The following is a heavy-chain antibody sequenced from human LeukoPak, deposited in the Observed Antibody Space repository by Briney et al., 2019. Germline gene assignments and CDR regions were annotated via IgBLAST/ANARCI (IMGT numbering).Heavy chain of an antibody. CDR3: ARDPSRHYDSSGYYGY. CDR1: GGSLNSYY. V-gene: IGHV4-4*07. CDR2: IYASGST. J-gene: IGHJ4*02. D-gene: IGHD3-22*01. Sequence: SETLSLTCSVSGGSLNSYYWTWIRQPAGKGLEWIGRIYASGSTYYNPSLKSRVTISVDTSKNQFSLKLSSVTAADTAVYYCARDPSRHYDSSGYYGYWGQGTLVTVSS.